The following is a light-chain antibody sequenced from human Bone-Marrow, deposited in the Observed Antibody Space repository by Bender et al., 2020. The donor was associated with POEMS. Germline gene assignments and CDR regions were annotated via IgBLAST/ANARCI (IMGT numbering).Light chain of an antibody. CDR3: ATWDDSLSVSFV. J-gene: IGLJ1*01. Sequence: QSVLTQPPSASGTPGQRVTISCSGSSSNIRTNPVNWYQQLPGTAPKLLIYINNQRSSGVPDRFSASKSATSASLTISGLRSEDEADYYCATWDDSLSVSFVFGTGTKVTVL. CDR2: INN. V-gene: IGLV1-47*02. CDR1: SSNIRTNP.